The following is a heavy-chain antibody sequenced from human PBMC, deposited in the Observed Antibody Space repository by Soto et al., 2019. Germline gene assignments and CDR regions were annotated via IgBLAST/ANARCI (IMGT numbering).Heavy chain of an antibody. CDR3: ARESLPTVQPDNWKGIWFDP. CDR1: GFTFSSYA. CDR2: ISYDGSNK. V-gene: IGHV3-30-3*01. J-gene: IGHJ5*02. Sequence: QVQLVESGGGVVQPGRSLRLSCAASGFTFSSYAMHWVRQAPGKGLEWVAVISYDGSNKYYADSVKGRFTISRDNSKNTLYLQMNRLRAEDTAVYYCARESLPTVQPDNWKGIWFDPWGQGTLVTVSS. D-gene: IGHD1-20*01.